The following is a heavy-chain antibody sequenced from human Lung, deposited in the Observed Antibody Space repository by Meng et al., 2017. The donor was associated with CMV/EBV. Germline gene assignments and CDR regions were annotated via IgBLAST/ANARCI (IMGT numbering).Heavy chain of an antibody. CDR3: ARGKDIVVVPAAYTFDY. D-gene: IGHD2-2*01. Sequence: SSVKVSCKATGGTFSSYAISWVRQAPGQGLEWMGGIIPIFGTANYAQKFQGRVTITTDESTSTAYMELSSLRSEDTAVYYCARGKDIVVVPAAYTFDYWGQGTLVTVSS. V-gene: IGHV1-69*05. J-gene: IGHJ4*02. CDR1: GGTFSSYA. CDR2: IIPIFGTA.